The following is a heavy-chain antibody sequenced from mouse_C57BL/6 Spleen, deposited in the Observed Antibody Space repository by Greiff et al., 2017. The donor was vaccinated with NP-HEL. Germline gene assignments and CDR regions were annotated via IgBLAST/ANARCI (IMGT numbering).Heavy chain of an antibody. D-gene: IGHD2-2*01. V-gene: IGHV1-15*01. CDR3: TRGMVTTGKYFDY. CDR2: IDPETGGT. J-gene: IGHJ2*01. Sequence: VQGVESGAELVRPGASVTLSCKASGYTFTDYEMHWVKQTPVHGLEWIGAIDPETGGTAYNQKFKGKAILTADKSSSTAYMELRSLTSEDSAVYYCTRGMVTTGKYFDYWGQGTTLTVSS. CDR1: GYTFTDYE.